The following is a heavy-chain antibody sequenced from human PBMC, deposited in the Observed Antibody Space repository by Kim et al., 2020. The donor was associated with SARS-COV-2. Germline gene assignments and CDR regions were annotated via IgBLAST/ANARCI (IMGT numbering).Heavy chain of an antibody. D-gene: IGHD1-1*01. J-gene: IGHJ5*02. CDR1: GGTFSSYA. Sequence: SVKVSCKASGGTFSSYAISWVRQAPGQGLEWMGRIIAILGIANYAQKFQGRVTIAADKSTSTAYMELSSLRSEDTAVYYCASFQYKGNPWGQGTLVTVS. CDR2: IIAILGIA. V-gene: IGHV1-69*04. CDR3: ASFQYKGNP.